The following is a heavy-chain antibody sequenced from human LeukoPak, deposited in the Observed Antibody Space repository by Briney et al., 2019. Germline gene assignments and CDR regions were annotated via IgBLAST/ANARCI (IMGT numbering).Heavy chain of an antibody. Sequence: PSETLSLTCTVSGGSISSYYWSWIRQPPGKGLEWIAYISDIGSINYNAPLKSRVTISLDTSKNQFSLKLSSVTAADTAVYYCAGHHPRNTVDFWGQGTLVTVSS. CDR3: AGHHPRNTVDF. CDR1: GGSISSYY. D-gene: IGHD2/OR15-2a*01. CDR2: ISDIGSI. V-gene: IGHV4-59*08. J-gene: IGHJ4*02.